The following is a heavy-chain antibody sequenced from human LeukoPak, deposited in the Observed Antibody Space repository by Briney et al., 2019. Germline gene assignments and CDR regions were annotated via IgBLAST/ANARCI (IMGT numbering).Heavy chain of an antibody. Sequence: GGSLRLSCAASGFTFSSYAMSWGRQAPGKGLEWVSANSGSGDSTYYADSVKGRFTISRDNSRNTLYLQMNDLRAEDTAVYYCAKPCRSGLSPFDAFDIWGQGTMVTVSS. D-gene: IGHD6-19*01. V-gene: IGHV3-23*01. J-gene: IGHJ3*02. CDR2: NSGSGDST. CDR3: AKPCRSGLSPFDAFDI. CDR1: GFTFSSYA.